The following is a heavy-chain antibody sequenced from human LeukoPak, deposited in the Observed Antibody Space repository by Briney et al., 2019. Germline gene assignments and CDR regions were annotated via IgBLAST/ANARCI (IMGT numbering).Heavy chain of an antibody. J-gene: IGHJ4*02. D-gene: IGHD7-27*01. CDR2: IYYSGST. CDR3: TRGSGDGGFDY. Sequence: SETLSLTCTVSGGSISSSSYYWGWIRQPPGKGLEWIGSIYYSGSTYYNPSLKSRVTISVDTSKNQFSLKLSSVTPEDTAVYYCTRGSGDGGFDYWGQGTLVTVSS. V-gene: IGHV4-39*07. CDR1: GGSISSSSYY.